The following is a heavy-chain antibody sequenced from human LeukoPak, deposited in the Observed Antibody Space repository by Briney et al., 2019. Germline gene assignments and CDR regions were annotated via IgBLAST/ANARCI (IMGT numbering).Heavy chain of an antibody. J-gene: IGHJ3*02. CDR1: GGTFSSYA. Sequence: GASVKVSCKASGGTFSSYAISWVRQAPGQGLEWMGRIIPILDIANYAQKFQGRVTITADKSTSTAYMELSSLRSEDTAVYYCASSIAAAAGDAFDIWGQGTMVTVSS. V-gene: IGHV1-69*04. CDR2: IIPILDIA. CDR3: ASSIAAAAGDAFDI. D-gene: IGHD6-13*01.